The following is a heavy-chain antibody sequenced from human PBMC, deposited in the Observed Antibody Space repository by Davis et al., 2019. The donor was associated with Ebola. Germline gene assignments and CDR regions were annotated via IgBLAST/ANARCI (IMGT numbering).Heavy chain of an antibody. CDR2: IKQDGSEK. V-gene: IGHV3-7*01. Sequence: GGSLRLSCAASGFTFSSYWMSWVRQAPGKGLEWVANIKQDGSEKYYVDSVKGRFTISRDNAKNSLYLQMNSLRAEDTAVYYCARDLAGYCSSTSCYYYYGMDVWGQGTTVTVSS. CDR1: GFTFSSYW. J-gene: IGHJ6*02. CDR3: ARDLAGYCSSTSCYYYYGMDV. D-gene: IGHD2-2*01.